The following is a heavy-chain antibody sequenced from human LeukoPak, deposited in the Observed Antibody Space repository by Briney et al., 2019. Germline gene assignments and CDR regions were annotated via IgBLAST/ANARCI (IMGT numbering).Heavy chain of an antibody. CDR3: ARAFYPGYYSYMAV. J-gene: IGHJ6*03. Sequence: SETLSLTCTVSGGSISPHYWSWIRQPPAKGLEGIGYIYYSGSTNYNPSLKSRVTISVDTSKNQFSLKLSSVTAADTAVYYCARAFYPGYYSYMAVWGKGTTVTVSS. V-gene: IGHV4-59*11. CDR1: GGSISPHY. CDR2: IYYSGST. D-gene: IGHD3-3*02.